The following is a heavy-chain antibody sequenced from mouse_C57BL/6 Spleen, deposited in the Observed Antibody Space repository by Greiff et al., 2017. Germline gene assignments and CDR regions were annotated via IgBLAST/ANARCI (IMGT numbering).Heavy chain of an antibody. CDR1: GYTFTSYD. CDR2: LYPRDGST. V-gene: IGHV1-85*01. J-gene: IGHJ2*01. Sequence: VHLVESGPELVKPGASVKLSCKASGYTFTSYDINWVKQRPGQGLEWIGWLYPRDGSTKYNEKFKGKATLTVYTSSSTAYMELHSLTSEDSAFYFCARLVFDYWGQGTTLTVSS. CDR3: ARLVFDY.